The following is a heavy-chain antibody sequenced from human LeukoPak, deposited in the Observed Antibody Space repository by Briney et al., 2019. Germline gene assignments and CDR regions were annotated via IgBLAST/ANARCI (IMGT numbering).Heavy chain of an antibody. Sequence: GGSLRLSCAVSGFTSSSYWMSWVRQAPGKGLEWVANIKQDGSEKYYVDSVKGRFTISRDNAKNSLYLQMNSLRAEDSAVYYCARAPYCIGGSCRFDYWGQGTLVTVSS. D-gene: IGHD2-15*01. CDR3: ARAPYCIGGSCRFDY. V-gene: IGHV3-7*03. J-gene: IGHJ4*02. CDR2: IKQDGSEK. CDR1: GFTSSSYW.